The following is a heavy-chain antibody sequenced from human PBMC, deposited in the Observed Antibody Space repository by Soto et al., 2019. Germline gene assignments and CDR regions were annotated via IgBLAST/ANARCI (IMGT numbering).Heavy chain of an antibody. CDR2: IYYSGST. D-gene: IGHD3-3*01. J-gene: IGHJ6*02. Sequence: SETLSLTCTVSGGSISSSSYYWGWIRQPPGKGLEWIGSIYYSGSTYYNPSLKSRVTISVDTSKNQFSLKLSSVTAADTAVYYCARLHYDFWSGYPHYYYYYGMDVWGQGTT. CDR3: ARLHYDFWSGYPHYYYYYGMDV. CDR1: GGSISSSSYY. V-gene: IGHV4-39*01.